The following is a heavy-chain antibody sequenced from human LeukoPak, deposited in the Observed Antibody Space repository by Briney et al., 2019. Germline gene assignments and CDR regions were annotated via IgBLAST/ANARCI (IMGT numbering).Heavy chain of an antibody. V-gene: IGHV3-30*18. CDR2: ISYDGSNK. Sequence: GGSLRLSCEASGFIFSSYGMHWVRQAPGKGLEWVAVISYDGSNKYYADSVKGRFTIPRDNSKNTLYLQMNSPRAEDTAVYYCAKIVHWGQGTLVTVSS. J-gene: IGHJ4*02. D-gene: IGHD1-26*01. CDR3: AKIVH. CDR1: GFIFSSYG.